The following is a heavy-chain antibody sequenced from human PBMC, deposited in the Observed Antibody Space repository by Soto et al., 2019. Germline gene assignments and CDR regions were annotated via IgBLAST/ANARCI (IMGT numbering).Heavy chain of an antibody. D-gene: IGHD6-6*01. CDR3: ARGRGQSSSFDY. V-gene: IGHV4-34*01. CDR2: INHSGST. CDR1: VGPSVVTT. J-gene: IGHJ4*02. Sequence: SETLSSPALSMVGPSVVTTGAGSASPQGRGWSGLGEINHSGSTNYNPSLKSRVTISVDTSKNQFSLKLSSVTAADTAVYYCARGRGQSSSFDYWGQGTLVTVSS.